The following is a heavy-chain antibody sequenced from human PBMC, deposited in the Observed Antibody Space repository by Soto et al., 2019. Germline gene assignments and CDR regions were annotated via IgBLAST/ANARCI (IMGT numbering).Heavy chain of an antibody. CDR2: ISYDGSKK. D-gene: IGHD2-15*01. V-gene: IGHV3-30-3*01. J-gene: IGHJ6*02. CDR3: ARSQIVVVVAATRGYYGMDV. CDR1: GFTFSSYA. Sequence: PGGSLRLSCAASGFTFSSYAMHWVRQAPGKGLEWVAVISYDGSKKYYADSVKGRLTISRDNSKNTLYLQMNSLRAEDTAVYYCARSQIVVVVAATRGYYGMDVWGQGTTVTVSS.